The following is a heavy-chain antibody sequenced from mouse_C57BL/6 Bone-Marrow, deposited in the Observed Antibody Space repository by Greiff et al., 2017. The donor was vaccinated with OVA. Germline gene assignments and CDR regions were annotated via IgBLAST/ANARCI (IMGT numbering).Heavy chain of an antibody. J-gene: IGHJ4*01. D-gene: IGHD1-1*01. CDR3: ATSFTTVVAGAMDY. Sequence: VKLQESGPGLVQPSQSLSITCTVSGFSLTSYGVHWVRQSPGKGLEWLGVIWSGGSTDYNAAFISRLSISKDNSKSQVFFKMNSLQADDTAIYYCATSFTTVVAGAMDYWGQGTSVTVSS. CDR1: GFSLTSYG. V-gene: IGHV2-2*01. CDR2: IWSGGST.